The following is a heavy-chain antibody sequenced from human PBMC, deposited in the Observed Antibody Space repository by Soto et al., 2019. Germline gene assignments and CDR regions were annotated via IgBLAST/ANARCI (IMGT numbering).Heavy chain of an antibody. J-gene: IGHJ4*02. D-gene: IGHD2-8*02. CDR2: ISRDGGTK. Sequence: QVPLVESGGGVVQPGRSLRLSCAVSGFTVSTYGMHWVRQAPGKGLEWVAVISRDGGTKYYADSVKGRFTISRDNFRNTLFREMNSLRGDDMAVYYCTGEVASGYWGQGTLVTVSS. V-gene: IGHV3-30*03. CDR3: TGEVASGY. CDR1: GFTVSTYG.